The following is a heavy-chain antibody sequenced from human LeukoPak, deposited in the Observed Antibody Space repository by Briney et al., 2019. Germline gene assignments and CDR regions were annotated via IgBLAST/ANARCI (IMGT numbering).Heavy chain of an antibody. CDR3: ARGATIFGYMDV. V-gene: IGHV4-4*07. CDR1: GGSISSYY. D-gene: IGHD3-3*01. J-gene: IGHJ6*03. Sequence: SETLSLTCTVSGGSISSYYWSWIRQPAGKGLEWIGRIYTSGSTNYNPSLKSRVTISVDTSKNQFSLKLSSVTAADTAVYYCARGATIFGYMDVWGKGTTVTVSS. CDR2: IYTSGST.